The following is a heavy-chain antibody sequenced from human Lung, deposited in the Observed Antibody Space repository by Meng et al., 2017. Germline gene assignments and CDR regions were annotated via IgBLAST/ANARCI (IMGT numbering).Heavy chain of an antibody. Sequence: GHEVEKPGASVQPSCQPPGHPFAAYRIHWLRQAPGQGLEWMGRIDPNNDHTQYAQNFQGRVTMTSDTSISTVYMELNGLRSDDTAVYYCARDEDISAAGKLFGDYWGQGTLVTVSS. D-gene: IGHD6-13*01. J-gene: IGHJ4*02. CDR1: GHPFAAYR. V-gene: IGHV1-2*06. CDR3: ARDEDISAAGKLFGDY. CDR2: IDPNNDHT.